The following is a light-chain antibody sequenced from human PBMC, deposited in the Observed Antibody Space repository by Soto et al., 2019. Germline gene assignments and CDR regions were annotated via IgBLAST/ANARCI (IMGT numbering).Light chain of an antibody. Sequence: EIVLTQSPGTLSLSPGERATLSCRASQSVSSNYLAWHQQKRGQAPRLLIYDASNRATGVPDRFSGSGSGTDFSLTISRLEPEDFAVYHCQQYSSSPRTFGQGTRLEIK. CDR2: DAS. CDR3: QQYSSSPRT. CDR1: QSVSSNY. J-gene: IGKJ5*01. V-gene: IGKV3-20*01.